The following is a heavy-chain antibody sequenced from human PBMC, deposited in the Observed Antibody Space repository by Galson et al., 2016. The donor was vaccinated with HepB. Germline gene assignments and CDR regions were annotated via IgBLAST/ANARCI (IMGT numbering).Heavy chain of an antibody. V-gene: IGHV1-46*01. CDR3: ARIFGGGNYYYYYGMDV. D-gene: IGHD3-16*01. J-gene: IGHJ6*02. Sequence: SVKVSCKASGYTFSTYNIHWVRQAPGQGLEWVGEIHPRDGTTTSAQKFQGRLTMTMDTSTTTVYMELSSLRSEDTAVYYCARIFGGGNYYYYYGMDVWGQGTTVTVSS. CDR1: GYTFSTYN. CDR2: IHPRDGTT.